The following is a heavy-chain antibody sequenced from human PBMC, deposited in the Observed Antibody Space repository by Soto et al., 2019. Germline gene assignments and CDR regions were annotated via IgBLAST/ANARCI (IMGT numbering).Heavy chain of an antibody. J-gene: IGHJ6*02. CDR2: ISYDGSNK. Sequence: GGSLRLSCAASGFTFSIYAMHWVRQAPGKGLEWVAVISYDGSNKYYADSVKGRFTISRDNSKNTLYLQMNSLRAEDTAVYYCARDAYYDFWSGYPVGYGMDVWGQGTTVTVSS. V-gene: IGHV3-30-3*01. CDR3: ARDAYYDFWSGYPVGYGMDV. CDR1: GFTFSIYA. D-gene: IGHD3-3*01.